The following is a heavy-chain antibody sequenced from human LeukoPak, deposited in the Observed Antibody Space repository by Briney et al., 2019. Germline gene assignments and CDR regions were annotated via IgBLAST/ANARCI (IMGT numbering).Heavy chain of an antibody. CDR1: GGSISSYY. Sequence: NPSETLSLTCTVSGGSISSYYWSWIRQPPGKGLEWIGYIYYTGSTNYNPSLKSRVTISVDTSKNQFSLKLTSVTAADTAVYYCARPLQGRTVTLHYWRQGTLVTVSS. CDR2: IYYTGST. D-gene: IGHD4-17*01. CDR3: ARPLQGRTVTLHY. V-gene: IGHV4-59*01. J-gene: IGHJ4*02.